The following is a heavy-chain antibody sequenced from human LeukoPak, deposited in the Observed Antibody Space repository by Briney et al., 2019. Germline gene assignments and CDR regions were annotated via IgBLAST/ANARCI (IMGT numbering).Heavy chain of an antibody. V-gene: IGHV4-30-2*01. J-gene: IGHJ4*02. CDR2: IYHSGST. D-gene: IGHD3-3*01. CDR1: GGSISSGGYY. Sequence: PSQTLSLTCTVSGGSISSGGYYWSWIRQPPGKGLEWIGYIYHSGSTYYNPSLKSRVTISVDRSKNQFSLKLSSVTAADTAVYYYARGKHDFWSGYYFDYWGQGTLVTVSS. CDR3: ARGKHDFWSGYYFDY.